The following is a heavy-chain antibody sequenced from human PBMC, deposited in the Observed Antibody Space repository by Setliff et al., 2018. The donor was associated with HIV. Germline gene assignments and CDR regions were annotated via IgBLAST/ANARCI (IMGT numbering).Heavy chain of an antibody. V-gene: IGHV4-59*12. CDR3: ARPLTTSSNFWGDAFAI. CDR2: IYYSGST. J-gene: IGHJ3*02. CDR1: GASISSYY. D-gene: IGHD3-3*01. Sequence: PSETLSLTCNVSGASISSYYWSWIRQPPGKGLEWIGYIYYSGSTNYNPSLKSRVTISVDTSKNQFSLKLSSVTAADTAVYYCARPLTTSSNFWGDAFAIWGQGTVVTVSS.